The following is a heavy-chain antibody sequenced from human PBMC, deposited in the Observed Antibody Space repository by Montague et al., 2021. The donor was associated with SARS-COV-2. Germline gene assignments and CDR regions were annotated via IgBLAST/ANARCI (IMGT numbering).Heavy chain of an antibody. CDR1: GDNVARNSPA. CDR2: THYRSKWYN. J-gene: IGHJ4*02. CDR3: ARTSASSDY. Sequence: CAISGDNVARNSPARNWIRQSPARGFEWLGRTHYRSKWYNDYAVSVKSRITINPDTSKNQISLQLNSVTPEDTAVYYCARTSASSDYWGQGTLVTVSS. D-gene: IGHD1-26*01. V-gene: IGHV6-1*01.